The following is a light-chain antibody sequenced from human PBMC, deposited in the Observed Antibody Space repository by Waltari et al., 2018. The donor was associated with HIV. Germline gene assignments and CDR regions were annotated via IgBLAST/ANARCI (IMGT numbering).Light chain of an antibody. CDR3: QHYNNWPPWT. V-gene: IGKV3-15*01. J-gene: IGKJ2*02. CDR1: QSVNSN. Sequence: EKVMTQSPATLSVSPGERATLSCRASQSVNSNLAWYQQKPGQAPRLLIYGASTRATGIPARFSGSGSGTEFTLTISSLQSEDFAVYYCQHYNNWPPWTFGQGTQLEIK. CDR2: GAS.